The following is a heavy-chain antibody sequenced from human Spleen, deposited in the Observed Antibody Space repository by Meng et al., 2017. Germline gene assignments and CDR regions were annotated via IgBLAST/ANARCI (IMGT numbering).Heavy chain of an antibody. CDR1: YGSFSGYY. CDR2: IYDSGST. D-gene: IGHD3-3*01. Sequence: HVPLHRWGAGLLRPSETLSLTCGGDYGSFSGYYWSWIRQPPGKGLEWIGYIYDSGSTNYNPSRQIRVTISVDTSKIQFSLKLSSVTDADTSECYCARQTKYDFWIIHWGQGTLVTVSS. J-gene: IGHJ4*02. CDR3: ARQTKYDFWIIH. V-gene: IGHV4-34*11.